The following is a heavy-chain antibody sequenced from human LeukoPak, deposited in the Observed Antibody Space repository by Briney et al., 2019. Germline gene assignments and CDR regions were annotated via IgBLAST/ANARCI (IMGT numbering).Heavy chain of an antibody. CDR2: IYYSGST. J-gene: IGHJ4*02. CDR3: ARATMIVVEVDY. V-gene: IGHV4-31*03. CDR1: GGSISSGGYC. D-gene: IGHD3-22*01. Sequence: PSETLSLTCIVSGGSISSGGYCWSWIRQHPGKGLEWIGYIYYSGSTYYNPSLKSRVTISVDTSKNQFSLKLSSVTAADTAVYYCARATMIVVEVDYWGQGTLVTVSS.